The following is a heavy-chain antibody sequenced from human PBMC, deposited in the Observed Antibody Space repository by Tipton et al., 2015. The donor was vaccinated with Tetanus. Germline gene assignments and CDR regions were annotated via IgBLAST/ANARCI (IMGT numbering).Heavy chain of an antibody. V-gene: IGHV3-49*04. CDR3: TRVGRWAAALYHVDY. Sequence: SLRLSCAASGFTFSSYAMSWVRQAPGKGLEWVGFIRSKAYGGTTEYAASVKGRFTISRDDSKSIAYLQMNSLKTEDTAVYYCTRVGRWAAALYHVDYWGQGTLVTVSS. D-gene: IGHD2-2*01. J-gene: IGHJ4*02. CDR1: GFTFSSYA. CDR2: IRSKAYGGTT.